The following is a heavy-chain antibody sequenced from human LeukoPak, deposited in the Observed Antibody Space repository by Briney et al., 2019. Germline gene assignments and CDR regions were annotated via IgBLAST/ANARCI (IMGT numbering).Heavy chain of an antibody. J-gene: IGHJ5*02. Sequence: SGTLSLTCAVSGGSISTNNWWTWVRQPPGKGLEWIGEIHHSGSTDYNPSLKSRVTISPDKSKNQFSLTLTSVTAADTAVYYCARRACSSTSCYYDGWFDPWGQGTLVTVSS. V-gene: IGHV4-4*02. D-gene: IGHD2-2*01. CDR3: ARRACSSTSCYYDGWFDP. CDR2: IHHSGST. CDR1: GGSISTNNW.